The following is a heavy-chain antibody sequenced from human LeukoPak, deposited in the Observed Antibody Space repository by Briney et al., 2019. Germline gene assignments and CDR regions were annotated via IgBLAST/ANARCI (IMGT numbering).Heavy chain of an antibody. Sequence: GGSLRLSCAASGFTFSRYAMSWVRQAPGKGLEWVANKKQDGGEKYYVDSVKGRFTISRDNAKNSLYLQMNSLRAEDTAVYYCARDGSNYYDTSGSDYWGQGTLVTVSS. CDR3: ARDGSNYYDTSGSDY. J-gene: IGHJ4*02. D-gene: IGHD3-22*01. CDR2: KKQDGGEK. V-gene: IGHV3-7*01. CDR1: GFTFSRYA.